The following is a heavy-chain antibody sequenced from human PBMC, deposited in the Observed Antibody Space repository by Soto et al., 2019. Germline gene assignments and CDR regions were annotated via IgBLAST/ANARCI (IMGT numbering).Heavy chain of an antibody. CDR1: GFTFSTDS. CDR3: AGLWSTLLCDY. CDR2: ISYDGSNK. Sequence: PGGSLRLSCVASGFTFSTDSMNWVRQAPGKGLEWVAVISYDGSNKYYADSVKGRFTISRDNSKNTLYLQMNSLRAEDTAVYYCAGLWSTLLCDYWGQGTLVTVSS. D-gene: IGHD3-10*01. V-gene: IGHV3-30*03. J-gene: IGHJ4*02.